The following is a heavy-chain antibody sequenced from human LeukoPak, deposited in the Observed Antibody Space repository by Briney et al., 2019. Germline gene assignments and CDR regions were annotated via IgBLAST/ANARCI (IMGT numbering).Heavy chain of an antibody. CDR3: AKPLYNSGWYGGGDY. Sequence: GGSLRLSCAASGFTLICCGMHWVRQAPGKGLEWVAFIRYDGSTKYYTDSVKGRFTISRDNSRDTLYLQMNSLRAEDTAVYYCAKPLYNSGWYGGGDYWGQGTLVTVSS. J-gene: IGHJ4*02. V-gene: IGHV3-30*02. D-gene: IGHD6-19*01. CDR2: IRYDGSTK. CDR1: GFTLICCG.